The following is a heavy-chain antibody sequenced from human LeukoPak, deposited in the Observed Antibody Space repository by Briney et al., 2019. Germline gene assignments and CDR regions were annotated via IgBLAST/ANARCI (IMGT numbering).Heavy chain of an antibody. CDR3: AKPRGDYYASGTYYGAFDI. Sequence: GGSLRLSCAASRFSFSSNAMSWVRQAPGKGLEWVSAISGTGDNTYYADSVKGRFTISRDNSKNTLYLQMNSLSAGDTAIYYCAKPRGDYYASGTYYGAFDIWGQGTMVTVSS. J-gene: IGHJ3*02. V-gene: IGHV3-23*01. CDR2: ISGTGDNT. CDR1: RFSFSSNA. D-gene: IGHD3-10*01.